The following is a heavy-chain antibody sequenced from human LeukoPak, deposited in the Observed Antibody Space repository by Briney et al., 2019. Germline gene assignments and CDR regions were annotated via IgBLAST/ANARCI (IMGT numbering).Heavy chain of an antibody. D-gene: IGHD4-17*01. Sequence: GGSLRLSCAASGFTFSSYGMHWVRQAPGKGVEWVSAISGSGGSTYYADSVKGRFTISRDNSKNTLYLQMNSLRAEDTAVYYCAKEEYGDYGPFDYWGQGTLVTISS. CDR2: ISGSGGST. J-gene: IGHJ4*02. CDR3: AKEEYGDYGPFDY. CDR1: GFTFSSYG. V-gene: IGHV3-23*01.